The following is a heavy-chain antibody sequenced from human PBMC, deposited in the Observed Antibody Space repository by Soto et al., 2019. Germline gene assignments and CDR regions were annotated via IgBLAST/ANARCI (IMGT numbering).Heavy chain of an antibody. V-gene: IGHV3-23*01. CDR1: GFTFSTFA. J-gene: IGHJ4*02. Sequence: EVQLLESGGGSVQPGGSLRLSCAASGFTFSTFAMTWVRQAPGKGLEWVSFISVSGATTHYEDSVKGRFTISRAKSKNTLFLRMSSLRAEDTDIYDYTKAYQYGGCSRSGRFTADVWGQGTPVTVSS. D-gene: IGHD2-2*01. CDR3: TKAYQYGGCSRSGRFTADV. CDR2: ISVSGATT.